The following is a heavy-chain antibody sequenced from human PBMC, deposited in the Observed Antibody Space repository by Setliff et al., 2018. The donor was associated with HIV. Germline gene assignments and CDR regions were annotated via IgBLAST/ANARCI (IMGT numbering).Heavy chain of an antibody. D-gene: IGHD3-16*02. Sequence: SGPTLVNPTQTLTLTCTFSGVSLSTGGMCVNWIRQPPGKALEWLARLDWDDDKYYTTSLQTRLTISKDTSKNQVVLTMTNMDPVDTATYYCARTPLPGPHWYFDLWGRGTLVTVSS. CDR1: GVSLSTGGMC. J-gene: IGHJ2*01. CDR2: LDWDDDK. CDR3: ARTPLPGPHWYFDL. V-gene: IGHV2-70*11.